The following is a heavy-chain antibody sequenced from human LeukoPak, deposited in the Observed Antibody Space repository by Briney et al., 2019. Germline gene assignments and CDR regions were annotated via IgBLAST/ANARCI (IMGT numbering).Heavy chain of an antibody. J-gene: IGHJ4*02. CDR1: GYTFTNYY. V-gene: IGHV1-2*02. D-gene: IGHD4-11*01. Sequence: ASVKVSCKASGYTFTNYYIHWGRQAPGQGLEWMGWINLNSGGTNYEQKFQGRVTMTRDTSISTAYMELSRLTSDDTAVYYCAKDAIVRDYSNSDYWGQGTLVTVSS. CDR2: INLNSGGT. CDR3: AKDAIVRDYSNSDY.